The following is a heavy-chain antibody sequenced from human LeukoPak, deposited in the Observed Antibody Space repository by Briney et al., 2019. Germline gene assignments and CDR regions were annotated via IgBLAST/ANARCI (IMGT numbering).Heavy chain of an antibody. J-gene: IGHJ6*02. Sequence: GGSLRLSCAASGFTFSSYAMSWVRQAPGKGLEWVSAISGSGGSTYYADSVKGRFTISRDNSKNTLYLQMNSLRAEDTAVYYCAKTLNYGDSSRYYYYYGMDVWGQGTTVTVSS. CDR2: ISGSGGST. CDR1: GFTFSSYA. D-gene: IGHD4-17*01. V-gene: IGHV3-23*01. CDR3: AKTLNYGDSSRYYYYYGMDV.